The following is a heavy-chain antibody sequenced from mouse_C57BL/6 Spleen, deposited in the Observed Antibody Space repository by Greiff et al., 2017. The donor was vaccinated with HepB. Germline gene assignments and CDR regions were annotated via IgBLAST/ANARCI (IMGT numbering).Heavy chain of an antibody. D-gene: IGHD1-1*01. CDR1: GYSITSGYD. CDR2: ISYSGST. J-gene: IGHJ2*01. Sequence: DVKLQESGPGMVKPSQSLSLTCTVTGYSITSGYDWHWIRHFPGNKLEWMGYISYSGSTNYNPSLKSRISITHDTSKNHFFLKLNSVTTEDTATYYCARGPYGSSSYFDYWGQGTTLTVSS. V-gene: IGHV3-1*01. CDR3: ARGPYGSSSYFDY.